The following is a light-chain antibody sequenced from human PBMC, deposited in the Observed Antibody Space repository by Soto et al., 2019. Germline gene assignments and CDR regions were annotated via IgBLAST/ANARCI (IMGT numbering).Light chain of an antibody. V-gene: IGKV1-6*01. J-gene: IGKJ1*01. CDR3: LQDYNLPRT. CDR1: RDIGND. CDR2: AAS. Sequence: IQMTQSPLSLSASVGDRVIITCRASRDIGNDLGWYQQKPGKAPKLLIFAASTLHSVVPSRFSGSGSDTVFTLTISSLHPEDFATYFCLQDYNLPRTFGQGT.